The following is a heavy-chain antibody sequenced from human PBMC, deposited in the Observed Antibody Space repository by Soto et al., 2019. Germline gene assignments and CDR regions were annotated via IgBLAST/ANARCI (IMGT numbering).Heavy chain of an antibody. Sequence: SETLSLTCIVSGGAINSGDYYWSWIRQPPGKALEWIGYIYYSGSTYYNPSLKSRVTISVDTSKNQFSLKLSSVTAADTAVYYCARDRGWFYFDYWGQGTLVTVSS. CDR3: ARDRGWFYFDY. CDR1: GGAINSGDYY. V-gene: IGHV4-30-4*01. CDR2: IYYSGST. D-gene: IGHD3-10*01. J-gene: IGHJ4*02.